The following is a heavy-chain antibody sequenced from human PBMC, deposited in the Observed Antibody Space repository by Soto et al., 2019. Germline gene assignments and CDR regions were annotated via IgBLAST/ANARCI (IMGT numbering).Heavy chain of an antibody. J-gene: IGHJ4*02. CDR1: GFTFSDYA. V-gene: IGHV3-30*18. CDR3: AKGGRQWLVTSDFNY. CDR2: VSHDGRHR. D-gene: IGHD6-19*01. Sequence: VQLVEAGGGVVQPGRSLRLSCAASGFTFSDYAMHWVRQAPGKGLEWVAVVSHDGRHRHYADSVKGRFTISRDSSKNTASLEMTSLRAEDTAVYYCAKGGRQWLVTSDFNYWGQGALVTVSS.